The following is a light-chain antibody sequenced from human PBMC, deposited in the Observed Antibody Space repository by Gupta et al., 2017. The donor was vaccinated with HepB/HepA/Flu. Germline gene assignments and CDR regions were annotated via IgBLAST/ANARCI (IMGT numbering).Light chain of an antibody. V-gene: IGKV3-11*02. CDR3: QQRSNGPRT. CDR1: QSISSY. J-gene: IGKJ1*01. CDR2: EAS. Sequence: DIVLPQSPATLSLSPGERATLSCRASQSISSYLAWYQQKPGQAPRLLIYEASNRATGIPARFRGSGSGRDFTLTISSLEAEDVAVYYCQQRSNGPRTFGQGTKVEIK.